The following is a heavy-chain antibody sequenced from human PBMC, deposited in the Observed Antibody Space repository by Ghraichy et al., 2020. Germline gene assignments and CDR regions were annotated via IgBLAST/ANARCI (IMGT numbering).Heavy chain of an antibody. J-gene: IGHJ4*02. V-gene: IGHV3-74*01. Sequence: GGSLRLSCVASGVTFTDNWMHWVRQAPGKGLVWVSFINADGSTTNYAESVKGRFTISRHNAKKTVYLHMNSLRADDTAVYYCARDMGYSQDYWGQGTLVTVSS. CDR3: ARDMGYSQDY. CDR2: INADGSTT. D-gene: IGHD5-18*01. CDR1: GVTFTDNW.